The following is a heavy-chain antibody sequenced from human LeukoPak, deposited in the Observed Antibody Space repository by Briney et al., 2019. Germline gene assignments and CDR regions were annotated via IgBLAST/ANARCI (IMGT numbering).Heavy chain of an antibody. V-gene: IGHV3-9*01. J-gene: IGHJ4*02. Sequence: GGSLRLSCAASGFTFDDYAMHWVRQVPGKGLEWVSGISWNSGSVDYADSVKGRFTISRDNAKNSLYLQMNSLRAEDTALYYCAKDIASVQRVAGYFDYWGQGTLVTVSS. CDR2: ISWNSGSV. D-gene: IGHD6-19*01. CDR1: GFTFDDYA. CDR3: AKDIASVQRVAGYFDY.